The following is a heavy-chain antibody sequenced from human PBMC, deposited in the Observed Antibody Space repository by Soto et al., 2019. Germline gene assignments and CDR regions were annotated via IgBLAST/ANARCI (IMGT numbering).Heavy chain of an antibody. Sequence: ASVKVSCKASGYTFTGYYMHWVRQAPGQGLEWMGWINPNSGGTNYAQKSQGWVTMTRDTSISTAYMELSRLRSDDTAVYYCARGLIHYDILTGPPPRYYYYGMDVWGQGTTVTVSS. V-gene: IGHV1-2*04. J-gene: IGHJ6*02. D-gene: IGHD3-9*01. CDR2: INPNSGGT. CDR1: GYTFTGYY. CDR3: ARGLIHYDILTGPPPRYYYYGMDV.